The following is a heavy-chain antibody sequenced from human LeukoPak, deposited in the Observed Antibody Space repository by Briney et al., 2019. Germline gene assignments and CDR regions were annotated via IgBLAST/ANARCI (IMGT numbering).Heavy chain of an antibody. V-gene: IGHV1-69*05. CDR3: ARTGPYYYDSSGYFKTDY. Sequence: GSSVKVSFKASGGTFSSYAISWVRQAPGQGLEWMGRIIPIFGTANYAQKFQGRVTITTDESTSTAYMELSSLRSEDTAVYYCARTGPYYYDSSGYFKTDYWGQGTLVTVSS. CDR2: IIPIFGTA. J-gene: IGHJ4*02. CDR1: GGTFSSYA. D-gene: IGHD3-22*01.